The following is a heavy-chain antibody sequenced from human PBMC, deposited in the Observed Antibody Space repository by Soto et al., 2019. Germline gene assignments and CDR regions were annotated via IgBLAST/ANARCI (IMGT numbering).Heavy chain of an antibody. D-gene: IGHD3-10*01. CDR1: GYTFTSYG. J-gene: IGHJ4*02. V-gene: IGHV1-18*04. Sequence: ASVKVSCKASGYTFTSYGISWVRQAPGQGLEWVGWISAYNGNTNYAQKLQGRDTMTTDTSTSTAYMELRSLRSDDTAVYYCAREGGHYGSGSPMGYWGQGTLVTVSS. CDR2: ISAYNGNT. CDR3: AREGGHYGSGSPMGY.